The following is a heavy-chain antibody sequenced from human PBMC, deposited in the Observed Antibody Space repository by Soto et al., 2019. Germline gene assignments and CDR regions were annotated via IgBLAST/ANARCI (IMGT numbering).Heavy chain of an antibody. CDR1: GFTFSDYY. D-gene: IGHD3-10*01. CDR3: ARDPITMVRGVIITSYYYYGMDV. Sequence: GGSLRLSCAASGFTFSDYYMSGIRQAPGKGLEWVSYISISGSTIYYADSVKGRFTISRDNAKNSLYLQMNSLRAEDTAVYYCARDPITMVRGVIITSYYYYGMDVWGQGTTVTVSS. V-gene: IGHV3-11*01. J-gene: IGHJ6*02. CDR2: ISISGSTI.